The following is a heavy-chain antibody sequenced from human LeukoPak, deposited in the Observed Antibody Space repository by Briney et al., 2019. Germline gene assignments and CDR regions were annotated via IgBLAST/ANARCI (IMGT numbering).Heavy chain of an antibody. Sequence: ASVKISCKASAYTFTNYYIHWVRRAPGQGLEWMGRINTNIGGTDYAQEFQGRVTITRDSSISTAYMDLSRLTSDDTAVYYCARDSQSWFYYDSSGFDAFDIWGQGTMVTVSS. D-gene: IGHD3-22*01. CDR2: INTNIGGT. J-gene: IGHJ3*02. CDR1: AYTFTNYY. CDR3: ARDSQSWFYYDSSGFDAFDI. V-gene: IGHV1-2*06.